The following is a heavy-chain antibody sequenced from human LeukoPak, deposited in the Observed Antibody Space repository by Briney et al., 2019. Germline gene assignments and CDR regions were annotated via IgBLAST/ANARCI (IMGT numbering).Heavy chain of an antibody. CDR1: GYNFISYY. Sequence: GASVKVSCKASGYNFISYYMHWVRQAPGQGLEWMGIINPSGGSTSYAQKFQDRVTMTRDTSTSTVYMELSSLKSEDTAVYYCARVGVELSFDYWGQGTLVTVSS. D-gene: IGHD1-26*01. V-gene: IGHV1-46*01. CDR3: ARVGVELSFDY. CDR2: INPSGGST. J-gene: IGHJ4*02.